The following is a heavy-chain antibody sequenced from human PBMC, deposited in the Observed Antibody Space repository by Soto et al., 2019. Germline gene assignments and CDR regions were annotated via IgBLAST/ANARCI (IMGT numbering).Heavy chain of an antibody. CDR3: AITGSYYNAFGY. J-gene: IGHJ4*02. Sequence: ASVKVSCKASGYTFTSYGISWVRQAPGQGLEWMGWISAYNGNTNYAQKLQGRVTMTTDTSTSTAFMELRSLRSDDTAVYYRAITGSYYNAFGYWGQGTLVTVSS. V-gene: IGHV1-18*01. CDR1: GYTFTSYG. CDR2: ISAYNGNT. D-gene: IGHD3-10*01.